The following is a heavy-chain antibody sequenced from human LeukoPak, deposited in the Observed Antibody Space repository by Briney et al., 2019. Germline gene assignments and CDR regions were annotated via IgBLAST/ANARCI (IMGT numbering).Heavy chain of an antibody. J-gene: IGHJ5*02. V-gene: IGHV1-24*01. CDR3: ATGGSGYYFNWFDP. Sequence: ASVKVSCKVSGNTPTEIPMHWVRQAPGKGLEWMGGFDPEDGETIYAQKFQGRVTMTEDTSTDTAYMELSSLRSEDTAVYYCATGGSGYYFNWFDPWGQGTLVTVSS. CDR1: GNTPTEIP. CDR2: FDPEDGET. D-gene: IGHD3-22*01.